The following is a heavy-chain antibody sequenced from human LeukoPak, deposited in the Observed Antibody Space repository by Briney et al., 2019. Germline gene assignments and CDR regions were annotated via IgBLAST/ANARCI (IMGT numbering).Heavy chain of an antibody. CDR3: ARRFSGAYYGVIDS. Sequence: ESGPTLVNPTQTLTLTCTFSGFSLTTAGVGVGWIRQPPGKALEWLALIFWNDDTYYSPSLKSRLTITKDTSKNQVVLTLTDLDPVGTATYYCARRFSGAYYGVIDSWGQGALVTVSS. CDR1: GFSLTTAGVG. V-gene: IGHV2-5*01. D-gene: IGHD1-26*01. CDR2: IFWNDDT. J-gene: IGHJ4*02.